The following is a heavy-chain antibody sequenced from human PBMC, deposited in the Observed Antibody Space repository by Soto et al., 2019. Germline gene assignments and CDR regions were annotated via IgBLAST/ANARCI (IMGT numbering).Heavy chain of an antibody. CDR3: ARGGWSAMVYLGVFDI. CDR1: GGSISSSSYY. V-gene: IGHV4-61*05. CDR2: IYYSGST. D-gene: IGHD5-18*01. J-gene: IGHJ3*02. Sequence: PSETLSLTCTVSGGSISSSSYYWGWIRQHPGKGLEWIGYIYYSGSTNYNPSLKSRVTISVDTSKNQFSLKLSSVTAADTAVYYCARGGWSAMVYLGVFDIWGQGTMVTVSS.